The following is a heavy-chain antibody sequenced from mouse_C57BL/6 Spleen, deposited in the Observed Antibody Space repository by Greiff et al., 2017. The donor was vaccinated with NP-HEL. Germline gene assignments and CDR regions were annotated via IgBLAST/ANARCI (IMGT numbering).Heavy chain of an antibody. V-gene: IGHV1-69*01. Sequence: VQLQQPGAELVMPGASVKLSCKASGYTFTSYWMHWVKQRPGQGLEWIGEIDSSDSYTNYNQKFKGKSTLTVDKSSSTAYMQLSSLTSEYSAVYYCARGRYYFDYWGQGTTLTVSS. CDR1: GYTFTSYW. CDR3: ARGRYYFDY. J-gene: IGHJ2*01. CDR2: IDSSDSYT.